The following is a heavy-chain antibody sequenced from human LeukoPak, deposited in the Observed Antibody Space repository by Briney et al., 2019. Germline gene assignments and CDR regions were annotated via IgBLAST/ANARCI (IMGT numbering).Heavy chain of an antibody. CDR1: GYTFTSYY. CDR2: INPSGGST. J-gene: IGHJ4*02. V-gene: IGHV1-46*01. CDR3: ARVSPMITFGGVIANHFDY. D-gene: IGHD3-16*02. Sequence: ASVKVSCKASGYTFTSYYMHWVRQAPGQGLEWMGIINPSGGSTSYAQKFQGRVTMTRDTSTSTAYMELSSLRSDDTAVYYCARVSPMITFGGVIANHFDYWGQGTLVTVSS.